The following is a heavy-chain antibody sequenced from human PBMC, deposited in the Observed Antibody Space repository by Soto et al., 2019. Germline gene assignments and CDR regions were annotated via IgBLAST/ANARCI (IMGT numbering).Heavy chain of an antibody. Sequence: GGSLRLSCAASGFTFSSYAMSWVRQAPGKGLEWVSAISGSGGSTYYADSVKGRFTISRDNSKNTLYLQMNSLRAEDTAVYYCAKYPVLRYFDWPFFDYWGQGTLVTVSS. D-gene: IGHD3-9*01. V-gene: IGHV3-23*01. CDR2: ISGSGGST. CDR1: GFTFSSYA. J-gene: IGHJ4*02. CDR3: AKYPVLRYFDWPFFDY.